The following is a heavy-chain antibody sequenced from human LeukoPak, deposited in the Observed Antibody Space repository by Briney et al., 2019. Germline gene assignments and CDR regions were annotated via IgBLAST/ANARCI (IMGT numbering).Heavy chain of an antibody. J-gene: IGHJ4*02. CDR1: GFTFSNYY. CDR3: ASSGTAAAGLNFDY. V-gene: IGHV3-7*01. CDR2: INPDGSEK. Sequence: GGSLRLSCAASGFTFSNYYISWVRQAPGKGLEWVANINPDGSEKYYVDSVKGRFTISRDNTKNSLYLQMNSLRSEDTAIYYCASSGTAAAGLNFDYWGQGTLVPVSS. D-gene: IGHD6-13*01.